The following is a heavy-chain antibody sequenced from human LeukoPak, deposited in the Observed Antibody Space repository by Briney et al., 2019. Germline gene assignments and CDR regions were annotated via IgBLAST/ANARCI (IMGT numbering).Heavy chain of an antibody. J-gene: IGHJ3*01. CDR2: VSNDGSNQ. CDR3: ARGPDPVVRGPRRAFDL. V-gene: IGHV3-30-3*01. CDR1: GFTFTYYA. Sequence: GGSLRLSCAASGFTFTYYAMHWVRQAPGKGLEWVSVVSNDGSNQDYTDSEKGRFIISRDDSKSTVYLQMNSLRVDDTAMYYCARGPDPVVRGPRRAFDLWGQGTMVTVSS. D-gene: IGHD3-10*01.